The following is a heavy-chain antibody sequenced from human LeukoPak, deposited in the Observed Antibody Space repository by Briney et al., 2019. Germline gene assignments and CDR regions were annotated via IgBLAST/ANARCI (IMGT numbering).Heavy chain of an antibody. CDR1: GFTFNNYA. CDR2: IYSGGST. V-gene: IGHV3-53*01. Sequence: GGSLRLSCAASGFTFNNYAMNWVRQAPGKGLEWVSVIYSGGSTYYADSVKGRFTISRDNSKNTLYLQMNSLRAEDTAVYYCARDPPYYYDSSGYYDYWGQGTLVTVSS. CDR3: ARDPPYYYDSSGYYDY. J-gene: IGHJ4*02. D-gene: IGHD3-22*01.